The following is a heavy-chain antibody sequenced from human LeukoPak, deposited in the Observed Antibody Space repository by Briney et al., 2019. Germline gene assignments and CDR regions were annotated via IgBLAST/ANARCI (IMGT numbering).Heavy chain of an antibody. Sequence: PSETLSLTCAVSAYSISSGYRWGWIRQPPGKGLEWIGSIYHSGITYYNPSPKSRVSISVDTSKNQFSLKLSSVTAADTAVYYCARQAVAGNGFDYWGQGTLVTVSS. V-gene: IGHV4-38-2*01. CDR2: IYHSGIT. CDR3: ARQAVAGNGFDY. D-gene: IGHD6-19*01. J-gene: IGHJ4*02. CDR1: AYSISSGYR.